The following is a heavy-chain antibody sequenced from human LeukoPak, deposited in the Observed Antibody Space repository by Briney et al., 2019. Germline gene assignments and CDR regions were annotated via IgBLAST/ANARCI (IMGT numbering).Heavy chain of an antibody. V-gene: IGHV1-2*02. D-gene: IGHD6-13*01. CDR2: INPNSGGT. CDR1: GYTFTGYY. J-gene: IGHJ4*02. Sequence: ASVKVSCKASGYTFTGYYMHWVRQAPGQGLEWMGWINPNSGGTNYAQKFQGRVTMTRDTSISTAYMELSRLRSDDTAVYYCARGPLVYSSSWYGSDYWGQGTLVTVSS. CDR3: ARGPLVYSSSWYGSDY.